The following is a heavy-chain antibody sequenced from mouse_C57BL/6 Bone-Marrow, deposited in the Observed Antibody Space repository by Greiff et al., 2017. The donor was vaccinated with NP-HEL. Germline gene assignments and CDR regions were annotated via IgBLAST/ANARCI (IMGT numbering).Heavy chain of an antibody. CDR3: TRYYYGSPWFAY. CDR1: GFTFSDAW. V-gene: IGHV6-6*01. J-gene: IGHJ3*01. Sequence: EVKVEESGGGLVQPGGSMKLSCAASGFTFSDAWMDWVRQSPEKGLEWVAEIRNKANNHATYYAESVKGRFTISRDDSKSSVYLQMNSLRAEDTGIYYCTRYYYGSPWFAYWGQGTLVTVSA. CDR2: IRNKANNHAT. D-gene: IGHD1-1*01.